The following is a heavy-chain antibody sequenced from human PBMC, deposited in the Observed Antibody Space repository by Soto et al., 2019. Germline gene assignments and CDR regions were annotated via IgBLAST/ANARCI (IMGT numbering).Heavy chain of an antibody. CDR1: GFTVGSNY. V-gene: IGHV3-53*04. J-gene: IGHJ6*03. Sequence: GGSLRLSCAASGFTVGSNYMTWVRQAPGKGLEWVSVIYSGGTTYYADSVKGRFTVSRHNSKNTLYLQMNSLRAEDTAVYYCARGAYGDSYYYYMDVWGKGTTVTVSS. CDR3: ARGAYGDSYYYYMDV. D-gene: IGHD4-17*01. CDR2: IYSGGTT.